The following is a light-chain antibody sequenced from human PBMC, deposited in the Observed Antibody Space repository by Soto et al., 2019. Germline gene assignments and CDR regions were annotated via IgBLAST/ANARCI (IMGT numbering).Light chain of an antibody. J-gene: IGLJ2*01. CDR3: AAWDDSLSGVV. Sequence: QSVLTQPPSASGTPGQRVTISCSGSSSNIGRNYVYWYQQLPGTVPQLLIYRNSERPSWVPDRFSGSKSGTSASLAISGLRSEDEADYYCAAWDDSLSGVVFGGGTKLTVL. V-gene: IGLV1-47*01. CDR2: RNS. CDR1: SSNIGRNY.